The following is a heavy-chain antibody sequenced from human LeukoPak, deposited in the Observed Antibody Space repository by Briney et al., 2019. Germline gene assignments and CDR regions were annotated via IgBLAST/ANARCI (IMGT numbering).Heavy chain of an antibody. J-gene: IGHJ4*02. Sequence: PGGSLRLSCAASGFTFSSYGMHWVRQAPGQGLEWVSYISNSGTTIYYADSVKGRFTISRDSAKSSLYLQMNSLRAEDTAIYYCARAASGFWTGFDYWGQGTLVTVSS. CDR2: ISNSGTTI. CDR3: ARAASGFWTGFDY. V-gene: IGHV3-48*04. D-gene: IGHD3/OR15-3a*01. CDR1: GFTFSSYG.